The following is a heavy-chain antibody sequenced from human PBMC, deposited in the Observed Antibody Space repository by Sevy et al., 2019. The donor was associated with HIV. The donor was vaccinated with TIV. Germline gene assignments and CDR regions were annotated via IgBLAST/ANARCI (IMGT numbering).Heavy chain of an antibody. CDR1: GFTFSSYG. V-gene: IGHV3-30*18. D-gene: IGHD5-12*01. J-gene: IGHJ1*01. CDR2: ISYDGSNK. CDR3: AKPVHLRYSGYDYIAAEYFQH. Sequence: GGSLRLSCAASGFTFSSYGMHWVRQAPGKGLEWVAVISYDGSNKYYADSVKGTFTISRDNSKNTLYLQMTSLRAEDTAVYYCAKPVHLRYSGYDYIAAEYFQHWGQGTLVTVSS.